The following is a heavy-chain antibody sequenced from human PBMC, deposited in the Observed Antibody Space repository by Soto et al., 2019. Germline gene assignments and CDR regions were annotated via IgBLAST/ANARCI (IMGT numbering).Heavy chain of an antibody. CDR3: ATVGYCGGDWCYASYYGMDV. Sequence: GGSLRLSCAVSGLTFKNAWLTWVRRAPGKGLEWIGRIKNKPDGGTTDYAAPVKGRFIISRDDSKNMLYLQMHSLKTEDTAVYYCATVGYCGGDWCYASYYGMDVWGQGTTVTVSS. J-gene: IGHJ6*02. D-gene: IGHD2-21*02. V-gene: IGHV3-15*01. CDR2: IKNKPDGGTT. CDR1: GLTFKNAW.